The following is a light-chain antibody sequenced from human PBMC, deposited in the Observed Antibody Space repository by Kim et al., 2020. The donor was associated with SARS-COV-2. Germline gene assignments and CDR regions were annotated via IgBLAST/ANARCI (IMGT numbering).Light chain of an antibody. Sequence: EIVMTQSPGTLSVSPGERATLSCRASQSVSRDLAWYQQKPGQTPRLLIYDASTRATGIPARFSGSGSGTEFTLTISSLQSEDFAVYYCQQYNNWPPLTFGGGTKVELK. CDR2: DAS. V-gene: IGKV3-15*01. CDR1: QSVSRD. CDR3: QQYNNWPPLT. J-gene: IGKJ4*01.